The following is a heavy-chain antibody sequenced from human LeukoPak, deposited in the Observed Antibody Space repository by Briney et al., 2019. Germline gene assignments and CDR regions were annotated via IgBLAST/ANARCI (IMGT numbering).Heavy chain of an antibody. D-gene: IGHD4-17*01. J-gene: IGHJ3*01. CDR3: ARTHDYGDSRDAFDV. Sequence: GGSLRLSCAASGFTFSSYWMHWVRQAPGKGLMWVSRINGDGRTTNYADSVQGRFTISRDNAKNTLYLQMNNLRAEDTAVYYCARTHDYGDSRDAFDVWGQGTMVTVSS. CDR1: GFTFSSYW. CDR2: INGDGRTT. V-gene: IGHV3-74*01.